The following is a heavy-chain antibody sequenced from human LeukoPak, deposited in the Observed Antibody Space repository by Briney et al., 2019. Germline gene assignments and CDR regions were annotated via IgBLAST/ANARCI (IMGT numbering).Heavy chain of an antibody. V-gene: IGHV1-2*02. J-gene: IGHJ4*02. CDR3: ARIEGSATTF. D-gene: IGHD4-17*01. CDR1: GYTFTDYY. Sequence: ASVKVSCKASGYTFTDYYIHWVRQAPGQGLEWMGYISPKSGGTKYAQNFQGRFTMTSDTSVNTAYMELSRLRSDDTALYYCARIEGSATTFWGQGTLVTVSS. CDR2: ISPKSGGT.